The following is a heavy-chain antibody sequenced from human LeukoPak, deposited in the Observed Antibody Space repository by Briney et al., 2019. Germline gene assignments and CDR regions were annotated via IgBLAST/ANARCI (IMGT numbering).Heavy chain of an antibody. J-gene: IGHJ6*02. V-gene: IGHV3-23*01. CDR3: AKGLYDYALDV. CDR1: GFTFRNYA. CDR2: IGARDGRT. Sequence: GGSLRLSCAASGFTFRNYAMTWVRQAPGKGLDWVALIGARDGRTYYADPVKGRFAISRDNFKNTLYLQMNSLRAEDTAIYYCAKGLYDYALDVWGQGTAVTVSS.